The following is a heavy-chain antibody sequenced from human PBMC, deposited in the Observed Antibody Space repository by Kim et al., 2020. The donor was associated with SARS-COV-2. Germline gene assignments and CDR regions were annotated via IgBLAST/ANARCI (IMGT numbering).Heavy chain of an antibody. D-gene: IGHD3-9*01. V-gene: IGHV3-23*01. CDR3: AKDRGYYDISDDAFDI. J-gene: IGHJ3*02. Sequence: SVKGRFTISRDNSKNTLYLQMNSLRAEDTAVYYCAKDRGYYDISDDAFDIWGQGTMVTVSS.